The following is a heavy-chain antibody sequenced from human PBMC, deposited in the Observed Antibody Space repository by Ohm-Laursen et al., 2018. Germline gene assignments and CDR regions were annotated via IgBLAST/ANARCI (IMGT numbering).Heavy chain of an antibody. CDR1: GASISTHY. J-gene: IGHJ4*02. D-gene: IGHD4-17*01. CDR2: IYYSGTT. Sequence: SDTLSLTCTVSGASISTHYWSWIRQPPGKGLEWIGYIYYSGTTNYNPSLKSRVTISVDTSKDHFSLKMRSVTAADTAVYYCARHQDYVPFDYWGQGTLVTVSS. V-gene: IGHV4-59*07. CDR3: ARHQDYVPFDY.